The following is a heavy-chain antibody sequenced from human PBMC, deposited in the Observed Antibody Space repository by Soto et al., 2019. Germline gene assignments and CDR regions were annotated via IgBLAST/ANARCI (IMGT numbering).Heavy chain of an antibody. CDR3: ARDPKGYYDFWSGYYPVDWFDP. Sequence: ASVKVSCKASGYTFTDYYMHWVRQAPGQGLEWMGWINPKTGGTNYVQKFQGRVTMTRDTSITTAYMELRSLRSDDTAVYYCARDPKGYYDFWSGYYPVDWFDPWGQGTLVTVSS. D-gene: IGHD3-3*01. J-gene: IGHJ5*02. V-gene: IGHV1-2*02. CDR1: GYTFTDYY. CDR2: INPKTGGT.